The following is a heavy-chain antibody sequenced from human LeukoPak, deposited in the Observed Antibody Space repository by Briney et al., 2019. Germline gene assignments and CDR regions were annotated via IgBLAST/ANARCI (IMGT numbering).Heavy chain of an antibody. CDR1: GYTFTGYY. CDR2: IIPIFGTA. J-gene: IGHJ4*02. Sequence: SVKISCKASGYTFTGYYMHWVRQAPGQGLEWMGGIIPIFGTANYAQKFQGRVTITADESTSTAYMELSSLRSEDTAVYYCARDRDSGFDYWGQGTLVTVSS. V-gene: IGHV1-69*13. CDR3: ARDRDSGFDY. D-gene: IGHD3-10*01.